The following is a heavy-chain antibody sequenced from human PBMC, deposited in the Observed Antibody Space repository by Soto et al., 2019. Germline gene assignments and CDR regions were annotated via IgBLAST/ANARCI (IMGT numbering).Heavy chain of an antibody. V-gene: IGHV1-2*04. J-gene: IGHJ6*02. CDR1: GHIITGHY. Sequence: DSLQVSCTSSGHIITGHYIHWVRQAPGPGLEWMGWINPNSGVTSYAQKFQGWLTMTRDTSINTAYMELSRLKSDDTAGYYCERGTCRTRDNCCDYGRDVCG. D-gene: IGHD3-16*01. CDR2: INPNSGVT. CDR3: ERGTCRTRDNCCDYGRDV.